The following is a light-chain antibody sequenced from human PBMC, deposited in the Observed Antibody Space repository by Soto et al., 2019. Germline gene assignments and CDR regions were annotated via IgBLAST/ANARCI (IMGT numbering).Light chain of an antibody. Sequence: QSVLTQPASVSGSPGQSITISCTGTSSDVGGFNYVSWYQQHPGKGPKLMIYDLTNRPSGVSNRFSGSKSGNTASLTISGLQAEDEADYYCSSYTSSTTVVFGGGTKLTVL. CDR1: SSDVGGFNY. CDR3: SSYTSSTTVV. J-gene: IGLJ2*01. CDR2: DLT. V-gene: IGLV2-14*01.